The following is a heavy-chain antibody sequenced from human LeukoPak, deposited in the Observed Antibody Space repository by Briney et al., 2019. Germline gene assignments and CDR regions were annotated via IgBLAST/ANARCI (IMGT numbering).Heavy chain of an antibody. J-gene: IGHJ5*02. Sequence: GGSLRLSCAASGFTFSHYWMSWVRQAPGKGLEWVANIKQDGSEMHYVDSVKGRSTISRDNANNSLYLQMNSLRAEDTAVYYCVRAVVVAASYRFDPWGQGTLVTVSS. CDR2: IKQDGSEM. D-gene: IGHD2-15*01. CDR1: GFTFSHYW. CDR3: VRAVVVAASYRFDP. V-gene: IGHV3-7*03.